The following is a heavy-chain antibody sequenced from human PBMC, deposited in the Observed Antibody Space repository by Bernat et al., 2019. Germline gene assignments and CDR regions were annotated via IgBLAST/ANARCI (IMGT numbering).Heavy chain of an antibody. CDR3: TTIDN. V-gene: IGHV3-15*01. Sequence: EVQLVESGGGLVKPGGSLRLSCAASGFTFSNAWMSWVRQAPGKGLEWVGRIKSNTDGGTTDYAAPVKGRFTISRDDSKNTLYLQMNSLKTDDTAVYYCTTIDNWGQGTLVTVSS. J-gene: IGHJ4*02. CDR2: IKSNTDGGTT. CDR1: GFTFSNAW.